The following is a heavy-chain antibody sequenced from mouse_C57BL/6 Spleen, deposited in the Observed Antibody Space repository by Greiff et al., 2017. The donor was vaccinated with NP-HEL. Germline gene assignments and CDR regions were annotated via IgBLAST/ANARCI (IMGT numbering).Heavy chain of an antibody. D-gene: IGHD1-3*01. CDR3: ARIPYKEGMDY. CDR1: GFSLTSYA. CDR2: IWPGGGT. V-gene: IGHV2-9-1*01. J-gene: IGHJ4*01. Sequence: QVQLKESGPGLVAPSQSLSITCTVSGFSLTSYAISWVRQPPGKGLEWLGVIWPGGGTNYNSALKSRLSISKDNSKSQVFLKMNSLQTDDTARYYCARIPYKEGMDYWGQGTSVTVSS.